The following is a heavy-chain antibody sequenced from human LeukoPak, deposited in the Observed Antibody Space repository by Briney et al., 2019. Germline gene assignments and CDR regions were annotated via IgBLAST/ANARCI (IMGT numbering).Heavy chain of an antibody. CDR2: INPSGGST. V-gene: IGHV1-46*01. CDR3: ARGLPSILHDP. Sequence: ASVKVSCKASGFTFSSYYMHWVRQAPGQGLEWMGIINPSGGSTTYAQKFQGRVTMTRDMSTSTVYMELSSLRSEDTAVYYCARGLPSILHDPWGQGTLVTVSS. CDR1: GFTFSSYY. D-gene: IGHD2-15*01. J-gene: IGHJ5*02.